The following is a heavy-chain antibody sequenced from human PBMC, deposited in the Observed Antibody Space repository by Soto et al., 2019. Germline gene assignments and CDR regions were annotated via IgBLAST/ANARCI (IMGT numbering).Heavy chain of an antibody. D-gene: IGHD3-3*01. V-gene: IGHV3-13*01. CDR2: IGTAGDT. Sequence: GGSLRLSCAASGFTFSSYDMHWVRQATGKGLEWVSAIGTAGDTYYPGSVKGRFTISRENAKNSLYLQMNSLRAGDTAVYYCARDKFRGVDPTSGYYMDVWGKGTTVTVSS. CDR1: GFTFSSYD. CDR3: ARDKFRGVDPTSGYYMDV. J-gene: IGHJ6*03.